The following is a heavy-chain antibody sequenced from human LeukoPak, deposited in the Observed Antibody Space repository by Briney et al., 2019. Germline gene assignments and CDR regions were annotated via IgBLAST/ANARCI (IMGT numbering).Heavy chain of an antibody. V-gene: IGHV1-69*05. CDR2: IIPIFGTA. CDR1: GGTFSSYA. CDR3: ARDLPGGYYCMDV. J-gene: IGHJ6*03. Sequence: SVKVSCKASGGTFSSYAISWVRQAPGQGLEWMGGIIPIFGTANYAQKFQGRVTITTDESTSTAYMELSSLRSEDTAVYYCARDLPGGYYCMDVWGKGTTVTVSS. D-gene: IGHD3-16*01.